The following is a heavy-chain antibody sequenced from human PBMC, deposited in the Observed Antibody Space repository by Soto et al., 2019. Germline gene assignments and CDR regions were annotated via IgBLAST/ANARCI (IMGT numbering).Heavy chain of an antibody. CDR2: IYYSGST. D-gene: IGHD5-18*01. J-gene: IGHJ5*02. CDR1: GGSISSYY. V-gene: IGHV4-59*08. Sequence: SETLSLTCTVSGGSISSYYWSWIRQPPGKGLEWIGYIYYSGSTNYNPSLKSRVTISVDTSKNQFSLKLSSVTAADTAVYYCARSVDTNLNWFDPWGQGTLVTVSS. CDR3: ARSVDTNLNWFDP.